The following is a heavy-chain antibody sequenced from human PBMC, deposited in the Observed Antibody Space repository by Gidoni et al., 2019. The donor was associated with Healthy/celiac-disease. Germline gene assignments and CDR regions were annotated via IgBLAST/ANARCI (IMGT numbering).Heavy chain of an antibody. J-gene: IGHJ4*02. CDR2: IYYSGST. CDR3: ARDHVDSGYDTGGETDMNRHEYYFDY. CDR1: GGSISSGDCY. D-gene: IGHD5-12*01. Sequence: QVQLQESGPGLVKPSQTMSLTCTVSGGSISSGDCYWSWIRQPPGKGLEWIGYIYYSGSTYYNPSLKSRVTISVDTSKNQFSLKLSSVTAADTAVYYCARDHVDSGYDTGGETDMNRHEYYFDYWGQGTLVTVSS. V-gene: IGHV4-30-4*01.